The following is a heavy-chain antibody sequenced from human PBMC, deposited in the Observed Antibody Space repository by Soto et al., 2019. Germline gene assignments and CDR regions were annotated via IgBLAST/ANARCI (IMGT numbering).Heavy chain of an antibody. J-gene: IGHJ6*02. CDR2: ISGSGGST. D-gene: IGHD2-8*01. Sequence: GGSLRLSCAASGFTFSSYAMSWVRQAPGKGLEWVSAISGSGGSTYYADSVKGRFTISRDNSKNTLYLQMNSLRAEDTAVYYCAKGEDCTNGVCYFTSLPYYYGMDVWGQGTTVTVSS. CDR3: AKGEDCTNGVCYFTSLPYYYGMDV. CDR1: GFTFSSYA. V-gene: IGHV3-23*01.